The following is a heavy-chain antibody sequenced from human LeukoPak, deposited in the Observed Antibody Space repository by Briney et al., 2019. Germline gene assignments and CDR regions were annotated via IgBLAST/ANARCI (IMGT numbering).Heavy chain of an antibody. CDR1: GFTFGDYA. V-gene: IGHV3-49*04. J-gene: IGHJ4*02. Sequence: GGSLRLSCTASGFTFGDYAMNWVRQAPGKGLEWVGLIRSKDYGGTTEYAASVRGRFTISRDDSKNVAYVQMNSLKTEDTAVYYCTRTIAAGGNRPFDSWGQGTLVTVSS. D-gene: IGHD6-13*01. CDR2: IRSKDYGGTT. CDR3: TRTIAAGGNRPFDS.